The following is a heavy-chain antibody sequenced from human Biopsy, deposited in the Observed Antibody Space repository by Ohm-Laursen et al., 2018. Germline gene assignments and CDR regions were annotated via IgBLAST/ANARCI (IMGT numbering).Heavy chain of an antibody. V-gene: IGHV1-18*01. D-gene: IGHD3-3*01. CDR3: ARDPGYDFWSGSDPFDI. J-gene: IGHJ3*02. CDR1: GYSFNIHG. Sequence: SVKVSCKTSGYSFNIHGITWVRQAPGQGLEWMGWVSGNNGNTNYAQKFQGRVTMTIDTSTTTAYMDLRSLRSDDTAVYFCARDPGYDFWSGSDPFDIWGQGTLVTVS. CDR2: VSGNNGNT.